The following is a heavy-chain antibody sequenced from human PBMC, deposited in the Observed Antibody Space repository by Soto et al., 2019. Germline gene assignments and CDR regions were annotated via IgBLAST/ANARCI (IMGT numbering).Heavy chain of an antibody. CDR1: RVAFSRFI. CDR3: AKVRYSSPMGYYYGMDV. Sequence: PSVKVSCNASRVAFSRFIVTWVRQAPGLGLEWVGGIIPIFGTANYAQKFQGRVTITADESTSTSYMEVNNLRSEDTAVYYCAKVRYSSPMGYYYGMDVWGQGTTVTVSS. J-gene: IGHJ6*02. D-gene: IGHD6-19*01. CDR2: IIPIFGTA. V-gene: IGHV1-69*13.